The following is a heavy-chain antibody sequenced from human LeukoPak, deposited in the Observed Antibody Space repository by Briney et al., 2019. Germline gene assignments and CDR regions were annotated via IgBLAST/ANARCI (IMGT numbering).Heavy chain of an antibody. CDR2: IYYSGST. CDR1: GGSISSAGYY. Sequence: YPSQTLSLTCTVSGGSISSAGYYWSWIRQHPGKGLEWIGYIYYSGSTYYNPSLKSRITISVDTSKNQFSLTLGSVSATDTAVYYCVSPRGFSYGHFDYWGQGTLVTVSS. V-gene: IGHV4-31*03. D-gene: IGHD5-18*01. J-gene: IGHJ4*02. CDR3: VSPRGFSYGHFDY.